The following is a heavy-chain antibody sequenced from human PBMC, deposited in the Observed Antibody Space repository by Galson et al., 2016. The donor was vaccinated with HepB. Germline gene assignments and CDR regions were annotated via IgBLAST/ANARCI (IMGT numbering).Heavy chain of an antibody. CDR2: LYYTGNT. V-gene: IGHV4-39*07. D-gene: IGHD6-13*01. J-gene: IGHJ5*02. CDR1: GGSIRSSSYY. Sequence: SETLSLTCTVSGGSIRSSSYYWVWNRQSPEKGLEWIVSLYYTGNTFYNPSLKSRVTIYIDTSKNQFSLKVNSVTAADTAVYFCSRVTDSRSWHDAPWGQGSPVTVAS. CDR3: SRVTDSRSWHDAP.